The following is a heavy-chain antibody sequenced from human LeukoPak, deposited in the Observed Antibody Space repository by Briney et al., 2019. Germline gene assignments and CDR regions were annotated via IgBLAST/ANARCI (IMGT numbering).Heavy chain of an antibody. V-gene: IGHV3-30*02. CDR2: IRYDDSE. J-gene: IGHJ5*02. CDR3: AKYPVNHCASSVCYGLQS. D-gene: IGHD3-22*01. Sequence: GGSLRLSCVASGFSLSEYGIHWVRQAPGKGLEWLSFIRYDDSEYYADSVKGRFAISRDNSKNTLFLQMHSLRSEDTAVYYCAKYPVNHCASSVCYGLQSWGQGTLVIVSS. CDR1: GFSLSEYG.